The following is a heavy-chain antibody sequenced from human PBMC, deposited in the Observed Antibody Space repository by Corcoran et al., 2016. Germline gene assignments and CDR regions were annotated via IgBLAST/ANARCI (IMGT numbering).Heavy chain of an antibody. J-gene: IGHJ4*02. Sequence: EVQLVESGGGLIQPGESLRLSCAASGFTVSSNYMSWVRQASGKGLEWVSFIYTSGGTSYADSVKGRFTISRDNSKNTVYLQMSSLRVEDSAVYYCARGREQQVGWFDYWGQGTLVTVSP. CDR1: GFTVSSNY. V-gene: IGHV3-53*01. CDR3: ARGREQQVGWFDY. D-gene: IGHD6-13*01. CDR2: IYTSGGT.